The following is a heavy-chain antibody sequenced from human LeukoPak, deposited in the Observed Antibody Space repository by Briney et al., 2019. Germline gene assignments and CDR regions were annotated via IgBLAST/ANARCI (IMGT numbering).Heavy chain of an antibody. D-gene: IGHD4-17*01. CDR2: INSDGSRT. CDR1: GFTLSNYW. V-gene: IGHV3-74*01. J-gene: IGHJ6*02. CDR3: ARVTSNDYGDYIYSLDYYYGMDV. Sequence: GGSLRLSCAASGFTLSNYWMHWVRQAPGKGLVWVSRINSDGSRTNYADSVKGRFTISRDNAKNTLYLQMNSLRTEDTAVYYCARVTSNDYGDYIYSLDYYYGMDVWGQGTTVTVSS.